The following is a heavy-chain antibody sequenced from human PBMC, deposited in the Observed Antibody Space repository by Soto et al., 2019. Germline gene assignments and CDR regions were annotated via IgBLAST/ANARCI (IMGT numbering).Heavy chain of an antibody. CDR3: ARQNGPEYYYDSSGSSNWFDS. Sequence: PGGSLRLSCAASGFTFSSYWMSWVRQAPGKGLEWVANIKQDGSEKYYVDSVKGRFTISRDNAKNSLYLQMNSLRAEDTAVYHCARQNGPEYYYDSSGSSNWFDSWGQGTLVTVSS. CDR1: GFTFSSYW. J-gene: IGHJ5*01. CDR2: IKQDGSEK. V-gene: IGHV3-7*03. D-gene: IGHD3-22*01.